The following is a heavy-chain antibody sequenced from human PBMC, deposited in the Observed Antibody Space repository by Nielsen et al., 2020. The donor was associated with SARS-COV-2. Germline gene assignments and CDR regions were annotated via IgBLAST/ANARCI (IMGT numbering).Heavy chain of an antibody. CDR2: IKSKTDGGTT. V-gene: IGHV3-15*01. Sequence: GSLRLSCAASGFTFFNAWMSWVRQAPGKGLEWVGRIKSKTDGGTTDYAAPVKGRFTISRDDSKNTLYLQMNSLKTEDTAVYYCTTVLLGDSSGLGAFDIWGQGTMVTVSS. J-gene: IGHJ3*02. D-gene: IGHD3-22*01. CDR1: GFTFFNAW. CDR3: TTVLLGDSSGLGAFDI.